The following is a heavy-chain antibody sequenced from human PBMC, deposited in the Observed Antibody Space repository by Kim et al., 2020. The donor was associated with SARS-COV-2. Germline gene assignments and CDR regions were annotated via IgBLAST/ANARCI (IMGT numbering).Heavy chain of an antibody. V-gene: IGHV1-46*01. J-gene: IGHJ4*02. D-gene: IGHD3-22*01. CDR2: INPSGGST. CDR3: ARVAYDSSGYIQLFDY. CDR1: GYTFTSYY. Sequence: ASVKVSCKASGYTFTSYYMHWVRQAPGQGLEWMGIINPSGGSTSYAQKFQGRVTMTRDTSTSTVYMELSSLRSEDTAVYYCARVAYDSSGYIQLFDYWGQGTLVTVSS.